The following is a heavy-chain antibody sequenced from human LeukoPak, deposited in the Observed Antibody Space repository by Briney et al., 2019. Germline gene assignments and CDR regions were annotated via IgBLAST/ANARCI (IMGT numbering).Heavy chain of an antibody. CDR2: ISSSGNTI. J-gene: IGHJ4*02. CDR1: GFTFSSYE. D-gene: IGHD3-9*01. CDR3: ARDRLTFHYDILTARGDYFDY. V-gene: IGHV3-48*03. Sequence: GGSLRLSCAASGFTFSSYEMSWVRQAPGKGLEWVSYISSSGNTIYYADSVKGRFTISRDNAKNSLYLQMNSLRAEDTAVYYCARDRLTFHYDILTARGDYFDYWGQGTLVTVSS.